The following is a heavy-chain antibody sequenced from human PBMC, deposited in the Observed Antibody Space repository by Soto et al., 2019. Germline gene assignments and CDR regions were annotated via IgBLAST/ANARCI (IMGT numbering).Heavy chain of an antibody. J-gene: IGHJ6*02. D-gene: IGHD3-10*01. CDR2: IYTSGST. CDR3: AASITMVRGVIIMNYGMDV. V-gene: IGHV4-4*07. CDR1: GGSIGSYY. Sequence: PSETLSLTCTVSGGSIGSYYWSWIRQPAGKGLEWIGRIYTSGSTNYNPSLKSRVTMSVDTSKNQFSLKLSSVTAADTAVYDCAASITMVRGVIIMNYGMDVWGQGTTVTVSS.